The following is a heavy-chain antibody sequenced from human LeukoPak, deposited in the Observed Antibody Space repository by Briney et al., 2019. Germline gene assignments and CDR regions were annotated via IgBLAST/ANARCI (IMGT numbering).Heavy chain of an antibody. CDR2: IYYSGST. D-gene: IGHD3-22*01. V-gene: IGHV4-39*07. CDR1: GGSISSSSYY. J-gene: IGHJ4*02. Sequence: SETLSLTCTVSGGSISSSSYYWGWIRQPPGKGLEWIGSIYYSGSTYYNPSLKSRVTISVDTSKNQFSLKLSSVTAADTAVYYCARDSVRDYDSSGYYLFDYWGQGTLVTVSS. CDR3: ARDSVRDYDSSGYYLFDY.